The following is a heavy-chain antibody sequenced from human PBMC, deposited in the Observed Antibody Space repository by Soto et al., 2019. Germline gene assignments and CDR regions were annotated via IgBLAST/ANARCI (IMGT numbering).Heavy chain of an antibody. CDR3: VRDGTKTLRDWFDP. CDR1: GASIRGFY. Sequence: PSETLSLTCTVSGASIRGFYCISILKSAGKGLEWIGRIYATGTTDYNPSLKSRVMMSVDTSKKQFSLKLRSVTAADTAVYYCVRDGTKTLRDWFDPWGQGISVTASS. D-gene: IGHD1-1*01. V-gene: IGHV4-4*07. J-gene: IGHJ5*02. CDR2: IYATGTT.